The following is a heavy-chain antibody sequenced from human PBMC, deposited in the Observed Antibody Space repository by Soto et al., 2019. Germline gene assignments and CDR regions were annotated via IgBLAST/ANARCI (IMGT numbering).Heavy chain of an antibody. D-gene: IGHD5-18*01. V-gene: IGHV5-51*01. Sequence: PGEPLTISWKVAGYNFTSYCIGWVRKLPGKGLEWMGIIYPGDSDTRYSPSLQGQVTISADKSISTAYLQWSSLKASDTAMYYCARLRASYGPENYFDYWGQGNLVTVSS. CDR1: GYNFTSYC. J-gene: IGHJ4*02. CDR2: IYPGDSDT. CDR3: ARLRASYGPENYFDY.